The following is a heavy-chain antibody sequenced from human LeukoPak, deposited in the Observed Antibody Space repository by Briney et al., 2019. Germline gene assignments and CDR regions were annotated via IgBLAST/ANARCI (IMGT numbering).Heavy chain of an antibody. D-gene: IGHD5-24*01. V-gene: IGHV3-72*01. J-gene: IGHJ4*02. Sequence: GGSLRLSCAASGFTFSNAWMSWVRQAPGKGLEWVARIREKPHSYSTEYAASVKGRFTISRDDSKNSLYLQMSSLKTEDTAVYYGARGFRYGSNWGFDYWGQGTLVTVSS. CDR2: IREKPHSYST. CDR1: GFTFSNAW. CDR3: ARGFRYGSNWGFDY.